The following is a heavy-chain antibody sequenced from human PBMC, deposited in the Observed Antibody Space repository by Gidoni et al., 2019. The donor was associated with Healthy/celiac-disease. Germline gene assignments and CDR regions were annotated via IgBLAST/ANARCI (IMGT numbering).Heavy chain of an antibody. D-gene: IGHD5-18*01. CDR2: INRDGSST. CDR3: ARGQRGYSYGYYFDY. CDR1: GFTFRSDC. Sequence: EVRLVVSGGGLVRPRGSLRLSCSASGFTFRSDCLHWVRQAPGKGLVWVSRINRDGSSTSYADSVKGRFTISRDNAKNTLYLQMNSLRAEDTAVYYCARGQRGYSYGYYFDYWGQGTLVTVSS. V-gene: IGHV3-74*01. J-gene: IGHJ4*02.